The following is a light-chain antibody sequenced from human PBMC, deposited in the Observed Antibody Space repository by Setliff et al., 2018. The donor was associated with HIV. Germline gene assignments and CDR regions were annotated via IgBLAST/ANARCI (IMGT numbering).Light chain of an antibody. J-gene: IGLJ1*01. CDR2: EVN. V-gene: IGLV2-8*01. Sequence: ALTQPPSASGSPGQSVTISCTGTSSDIGRYNYISWYQQHPGKAPKLMIYEVNKRPSGVPDRFSGSKSGNMASLTVSGLQAEDEADYYCTSYTGSNSFALYVFGSGTKVT. CDR3: TSYTGSNSFALYV. CDR1: SSDIGRYNY.